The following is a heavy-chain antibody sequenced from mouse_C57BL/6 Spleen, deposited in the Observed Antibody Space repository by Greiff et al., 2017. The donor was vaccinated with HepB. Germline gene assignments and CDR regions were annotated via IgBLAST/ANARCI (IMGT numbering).Heavy chain of an antibody. CDR2: IYPSDSET. D-gene: IGHD2-5*01. CDR1: GYTFTSYW. J-gene: IGHJ3*01. V-gene: IGHV1-61*01. Sequence: VQLQQPGAELVRPGSSVKLSCKASGYTFTSYWMDWVKQRPGQGLEWIGNIYPSDSETHYNQKFKDKATLTVDKSSSTAYMQLSSLTSEDSAVYYCATYYSNSFAYWGQGTLVTVSA. CDR3: ATYYSNSFAY.